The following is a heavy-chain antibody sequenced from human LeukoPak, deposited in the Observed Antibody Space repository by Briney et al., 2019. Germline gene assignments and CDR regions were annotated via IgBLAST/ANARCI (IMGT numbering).Heavy chain of an antibody. J-gene: IGHJ6*03. CDR1: GYSFTSYW. Sequence: GESLKISCKGSGYSFTSYWIGWVRQMPGKGLEWRGIIYPGDSDTRYSPSFQGQVTISADKSISTAYLQWSSLKASDTAMYYCARPRVGYSRNYYYYYYMDVWGKGTTVTVSS. D-gene: IGHD6-13*01. CDR2: IYPGDSDT. CDR3: ARPRVGYSRNYYYYYYMDV. V-gene: IGHV5-51*01.